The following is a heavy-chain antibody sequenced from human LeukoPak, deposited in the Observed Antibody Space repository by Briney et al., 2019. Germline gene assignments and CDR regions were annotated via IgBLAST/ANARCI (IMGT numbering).Heavy chain of an antibody. CDR1: GFTFSRYW. V-gene: IGHV3-74*03. Sequence: GGSLRLSCAASGFTFSRYWMQWVRQAPGKGLVWVSHIVSDGGSTTYADSVKGRFTTSRDNAKNTLYLQMNSLRAEDTAVYYCVRDNYGVDYWGQGTLVTVSS. CDR2: IVSDGGST. CDR3: VRDNYGVDY. J-gene: IGHJ4*02. D-gene: IGHD3-10*01.